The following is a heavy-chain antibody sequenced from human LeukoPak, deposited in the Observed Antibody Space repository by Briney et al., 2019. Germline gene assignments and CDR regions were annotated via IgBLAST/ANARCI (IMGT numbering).Heavy chain of an antibody. D-gene: IGHD3-10*01. V-gene: IGHV3-21*04. J-gene: IGHJ4*02. CDR1: GFTFSSYS. CDR3: AKDRIFYGSESY. Sequence: PGGSLRFSCAASGFTFSSYSMNWVRQAPGKGLEWVSSISSSSSYIYYADSVKGRFTISRDNSKNTLYLQMNSLRAEDTAVYYCAKDRIFYGSESYWGQGTLVTVSS. CDR2: ISSSSSYI.